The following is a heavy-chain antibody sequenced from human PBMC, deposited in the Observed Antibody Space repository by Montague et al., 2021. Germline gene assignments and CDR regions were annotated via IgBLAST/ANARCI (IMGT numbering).Heavy chain of an antibody. CDR1: GFTFSHYW. CDR3: ARDQGQGYCGGDCYVGLDY. J-gene: IGHJ4*02. D-gene: IGHD2-21*01. Sequence: YRSLSCAASGFTFSHYWMSWVRQAPGKGLEWVANIKQDGSEKHYVDSVKGRFTISRDNAKNSLYLQMNSLRAEDRAVYFCARDQGQGYCGGDCYVGLDYWGQGTLVNVSS. CDR2: IKQDGSEK. V-gene: IGHV3-7*01.